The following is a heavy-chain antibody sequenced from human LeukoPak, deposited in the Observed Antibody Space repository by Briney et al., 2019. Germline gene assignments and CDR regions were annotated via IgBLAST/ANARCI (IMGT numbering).Heavy chain of an antibody. CDR2: IKSKSDGGTT. CDR3: TTVTLRPVGL. J-gene: IGHJ4*02. Sequence: GGSLRLSCAASGFSFSRAWMSWVRQAPGRGLEWGGRIKSKSDGGTTDYAAPVKGRFTISRDDSQNTLFLQVNSLKIEDTAVYYCTTVTLRPVGLWGQGTLVTVSS. D-gene: IGHD3-10*01. V-gene: IGHV3-15*05. CDR1: GFSFSRAW.